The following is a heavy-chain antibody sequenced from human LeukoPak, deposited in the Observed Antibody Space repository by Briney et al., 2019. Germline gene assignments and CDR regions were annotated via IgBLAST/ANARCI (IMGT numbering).Heavy chain of an antibody. D-gene: IGHD3-10*01. Sequence: SETLSLTCAVYGGSFSGYYWSWIRQPPGKGLEWIGEINHSGSTNYNPSLKSRVTISVDTSKNQFSLKLSSVTAADTAVYYCARMVLLWFGERGIDYWGQGTLVTVSS. J-gene: IGHJ4*02. CDR3: ARMVLLWFGERGIDY. CDR2: INHSGST. V-gene: IGHV4-34*01. CDR1: GGSFSGYY.